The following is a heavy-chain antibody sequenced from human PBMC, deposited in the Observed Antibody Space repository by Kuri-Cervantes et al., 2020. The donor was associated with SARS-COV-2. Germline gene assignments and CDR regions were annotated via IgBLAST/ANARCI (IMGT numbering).Heavy chain of an antibody. D-gene: IGHD6-6*01. Sequence: GESLKISCAACGFTFSSYDMHWVRQATGKGLEWVSAIGTAGDTYYPGSVKGQFTISRENAKNSLYLQMNSLRAGDTAVYYCARDAYPYSSSSSFSDVWGKGTTVTVSS. V-gene: IGHV3-13*03. CDR3: ARDAYPYSSSSSFSDV. CDR1: GFTFSSYD. J-gene: IGHJ6*04. CDR2: IGTAGDT.